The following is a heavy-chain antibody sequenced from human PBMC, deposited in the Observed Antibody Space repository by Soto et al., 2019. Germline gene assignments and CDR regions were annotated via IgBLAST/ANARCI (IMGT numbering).Heavy chain of an antibody. CDR1: GGSFSGYY. Sequence: SETLSLTYAVSGGSFSGYYWAWIRQPPGKGLEWIGQISYSGSTNYNPSLKSRVFISVGTSNNQFSLELSSVTAADTAVYYCARASVQYGSGTYEGGYYYFDYWGQGTLVTVSS. CDR2: ISYSGST. CDR3: ARASVQYGSGTYEGGYYYFDY. V-gene: IGHV4-34*01. D-gene: IGHD3-10*01. J-gene: IGHJ4*02.